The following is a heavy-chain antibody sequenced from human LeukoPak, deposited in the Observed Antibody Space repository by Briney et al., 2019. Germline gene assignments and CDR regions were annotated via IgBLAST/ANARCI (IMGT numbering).Heavy chain of an antibody. Sequence: GGSLRLSCAASGFTFRTSVISSVREAPGKGLEWVLAYSGSGGRKYSAVYGKGRFTISRDNSKNTLYLQMNSLGAADTAVYYCASAISGWELTLDYWGQGTLVTVSS. J-gene: IGHJ4*02. V-gene: IGHV3-23*01. CDR3: ASAISGWELTLDY. CDR1: GFTFRTSV. CDR2: YSGSGGRK. D-gene: IGHD1-26*01.